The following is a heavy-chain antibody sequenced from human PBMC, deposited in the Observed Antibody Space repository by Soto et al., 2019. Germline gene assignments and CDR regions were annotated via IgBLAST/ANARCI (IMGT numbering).Heavy chain of an antibody. CDR2: ISAYNGNT. CDR1: GYTFTSYG. CDR3: ARVTVRGVKNLPYYFDY. V-gene: IGHV1-18*01. J-gene: IGHJ4*02. Sequence: QVQLVQSGAEVKKPGASVKVSCKASGYTFTSYGISWVRQAPGQGLEWLGWISAYNGNTNYAQKLQGRVTMTTDTSTSTAYMELRSLRSDDTAVYYCARVTVRGVKNLPYYFDYWGQGTLVTVSS. D-gene: IGHD3-10*01.